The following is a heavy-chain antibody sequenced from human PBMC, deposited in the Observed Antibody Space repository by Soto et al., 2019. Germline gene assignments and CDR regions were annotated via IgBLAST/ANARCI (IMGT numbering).Heavy chain of an antibody. D-gene: IGHD3-3*01. CDR1: GGTFSSYA. CDR3: ARGNWPSITIFGVVIPGEYFQH. V-gene: IGHV1-69*13. J-gene: IGHJ1*01. Sequence: SVKVSCKASGGTFSSYAIIWVRQAPGQGLEWMGGIIPIFGTANYAQKFQGRVTITADESTSTAYMQLSSLRSEDTAVYYCARGNWPSITIFGVVIPGEYFQHWGQGTLVTVSS. CDR2: IIPIFGTA.